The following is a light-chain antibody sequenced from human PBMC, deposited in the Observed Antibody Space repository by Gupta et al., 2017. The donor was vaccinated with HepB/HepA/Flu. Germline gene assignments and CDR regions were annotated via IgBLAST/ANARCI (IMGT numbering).Light chain of an antibody. CDR1: SSDVGCFDY. Sequence: QSALTQPPPASGSPGQSVTIYCTGSSSDVGCFDYVYWYQQHPGKAPKLIIYGVSNRPSGVPDRFSGSKSDNTASLTVSGLQAEDEDDYYCSSYAGINTYVFGTGTKLTVL. CDR3: SSYAGINTYV. V-gene: IGLV2-8*01. J-gene: IGLJ1*01. CDR2: GVS.